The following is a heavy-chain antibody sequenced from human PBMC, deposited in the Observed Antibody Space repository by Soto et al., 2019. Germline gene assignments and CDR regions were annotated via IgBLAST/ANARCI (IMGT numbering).Heavy chain of an antibody. D-gene: IGHD2-2*01. CDR3: AKRGPLGFCASTSCYAFDY. CDR1: GFTFAGYA. J-gene: IGHJ4*02. CDR2: ISGSGGNT. Sequence: GGALRLSCAASGFTFAGYAMTWVRQAPGKGLEWVSSISGSGGNTYYADSVKGRFTVSRDNSENTLYLQMNSLRVEDTSIYYCAKRGPLGFCASTSCYAFDYWGPGA. V-gene: IGHV3-23*01.